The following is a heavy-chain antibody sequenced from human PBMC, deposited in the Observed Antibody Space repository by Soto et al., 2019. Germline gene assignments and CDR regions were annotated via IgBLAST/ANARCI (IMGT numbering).Heavy chain of an antibody. CDR1: GFTFSSYG. D-gene: IGHD3-10*01. Sequence: QVQLVESGGGVVQPGRSLRLSCAASGFTFSSYGMHWVRQAQGKGLEWVAVIWYDGSNKYYADSVKGRFTTSRDNSKNTLYLQINSLRAEDTAVYYCATVSRFAMDVWGQGTTVTVSS. V-gene: IGHV3-33*01. J-gene: IGHJ6*02. CDR3: ATVSRFAMDV. CDR2: IWYDGSNK.